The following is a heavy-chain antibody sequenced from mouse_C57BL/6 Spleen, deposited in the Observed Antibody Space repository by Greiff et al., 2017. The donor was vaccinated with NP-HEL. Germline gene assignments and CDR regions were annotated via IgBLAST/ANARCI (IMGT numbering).Heavy chain of an antibody. Sequence: QVQLKQPGAELVKPGASVKMSCKASGYTFTSYWITWVKQRPGQGLEWIGDIYPGSGSTNYNEKFKSKATLTVDTSSSTAYMQLSSLTSEDSAVYYCARSLYGNYVGAFAYWGQGTLVTVSA. V-gene: IGHV1-55*01. CDR1: GYTFTSYW. CDR2: IYPGSGST. CDR3: ARSLYGNYVGAFAY. D-gene: IGHD2-1*01. J-gene: IGHJ3*01.